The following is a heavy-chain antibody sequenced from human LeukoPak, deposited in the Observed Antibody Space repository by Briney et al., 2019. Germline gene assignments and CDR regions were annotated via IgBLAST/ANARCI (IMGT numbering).Heavy chain of an antibody. CDR3: ARLGFCRGDNCLDDY. V-gene: IGHV4-59*08. D-gene: IGHD2-15*01. CDR2: IFHTGGT. Sequence: PSETLSLTCTVSGGSIRPYYWSWMRQPPGKGPEYVGYIFHTGGTNYNPSLGGRVTFSLDTSKNQFSLKLSSVTAADTAVYYCARLGFCRGDNCLDDYWGQGTLVTVSS. CDR1: GGSIRPYY. J-gene: IGHJ4*02.